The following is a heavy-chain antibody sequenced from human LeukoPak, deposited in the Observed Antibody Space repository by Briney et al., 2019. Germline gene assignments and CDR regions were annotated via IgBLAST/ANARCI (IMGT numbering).Heavy chain of an antibody. J-gene: IGHJ4*02. V-gene: IGHV3-9*03. Sequence: GGSLRLSCAASGFTFDDYAMHWVRQAPGKGLEWVSGISWNSGSIGYADSVKGRFTISRDNAKKSLYLQMNSLRAEDMALYYCAKLLFWSGHGPFDYWGQGTLVTVPS. CDR3: AKLLFWSGHGPFDY. CDR1: GFTFDDYA. D-gene: IGHD3-3*01. CDR2: ISWNSGSI.